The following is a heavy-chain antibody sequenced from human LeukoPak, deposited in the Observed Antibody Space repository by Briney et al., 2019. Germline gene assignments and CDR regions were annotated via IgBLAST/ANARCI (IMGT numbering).Heavy chain of an antibody. CDR3: ARSTSKGYYDSSGYALGYFDY. D-gene: IGHD3-22*01. Sequence: GGSLRLSCEASGFSFSTYGMHWVRQAPGKGLEWVALIWFDGSNKHYADSVKGRFTISRDNSKNTMYLQMDSLRAEDTAVYYCARSTSKGYYDSSGYALGYFDYWGQGTLVTVSS. CDR2: IWFDGSNK. CDR1: GFSFSTYG. V-gene: IGHV3-33*01. J-gene: IGHJ4*02.